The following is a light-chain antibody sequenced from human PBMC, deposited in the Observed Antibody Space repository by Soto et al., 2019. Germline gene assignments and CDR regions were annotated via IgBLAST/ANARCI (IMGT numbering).Light chain of an antibody. CDR2: EAS. CDR3: QQYTNFPLT. Sequence: DIQMTQSPSTLSASVGDRVTITCRASQSISSWLAWYQQKPGKAPKLLIHEASRLESGVPSRFSGSESGTECTLTISGLHPDDFATYYCQQYTNFPLTCGGGTTVEIK. J-gene: IGKJ4*01. CDR1: QSISSW. V-gene: IGKV1-5*01.